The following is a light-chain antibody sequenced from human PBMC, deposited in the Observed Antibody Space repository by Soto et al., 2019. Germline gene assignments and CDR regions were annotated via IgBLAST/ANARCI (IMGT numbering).Light chain of an antibody. CDR3: QQTYTFPWT. CDR2: GAS. Sequence: EIVMTQSPATLSVSPGERATLSCRASQSVSSTLAWYQQKPGQAPRLLIYGASTRATGIPARFSGSGSGTEVTLTISSLQSEDFAVYYCQQTYTFPWTFGQGTRVDIK. CDR1: QSVSST. J-gene: IGKJ1*01. V-gene: IGKV3-15*01.